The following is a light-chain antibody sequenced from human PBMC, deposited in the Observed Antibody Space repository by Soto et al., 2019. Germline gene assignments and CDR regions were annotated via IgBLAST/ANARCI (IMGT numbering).Light chain of an antibody. CDR1: QDISNY. J-gene: IGKJ1*01. CDR3: QQYDNLPPT. V-gene: IGKV1-33*01. CDR2: DAS. Sequence: DNQMTQSPSSLSASVGDRVTITCQASQDISNYLNWYQQKPGKAPKLLIYDASNLETGVPSRFSGSGSGTDFTFTISSLQPEDIATDYGQQYDNLPPTLGQGTKVEIK.